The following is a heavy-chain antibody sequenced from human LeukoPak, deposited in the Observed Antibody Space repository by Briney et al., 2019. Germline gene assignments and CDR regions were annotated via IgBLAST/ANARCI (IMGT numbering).Heavy chain of an antibody. D-gene: IGHD2-2*01. V-gene: IGHV4-59*08. Sequence: SETLSLTCTASGGSISSYYWSWIRQPPGKGLEWIGYIYYSGSTNYNPSLKSRVTISVDTSKNQFSLKLSSVTAADTAVYYCASFGSLGYCSSTSCPLGYWGQGTLVTVSS. J-gene: IGHJ4*02. CDR2: IYYSGST. CDR3: ASFGSLGYCSSTSCPLGY. CDR1: GGSISSYY.